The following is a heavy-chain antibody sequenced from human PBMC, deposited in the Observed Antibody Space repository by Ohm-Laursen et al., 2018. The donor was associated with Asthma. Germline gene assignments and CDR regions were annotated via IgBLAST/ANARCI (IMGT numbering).Heavy chain of an antibody. D-gene: IGHD1-26*01. CDR1: GYSFSLNS. V-gene: IGHV3-21*01. CDR2: ISTASTFI. J-gene: IGHJ1*01. CDR3: ARIGPEWELPGREYSLIQ. Sequence: SLRLSCAASGYSFSLNSIHWVRQAPGKGLEWVASISTASTFIYYGDSVRSRFTTTRDNAKNLVYLQMDSLRVEDTALYYCARIGPEWELPGREYSLIQWGQGTLVTVSS.